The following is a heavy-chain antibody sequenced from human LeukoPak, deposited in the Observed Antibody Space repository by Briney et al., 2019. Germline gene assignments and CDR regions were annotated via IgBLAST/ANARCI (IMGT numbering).Heavy chain of an antibody. D-gene: IGHD1-26*01. CDR3: ARDVDSGSFRD. CDR1: GGSISSSSYY. V-gene: IGHV4-39*07. CDR2: IYYSGST. Sequence: SETLSLTCTVSGGSISSSSYYWGWIRQPPGKGLEWIGSIYYSGSTYYNPSLKSRVTISVDTSKNQFSLKLSSVTAADTAVYYCARDVDSGSFRDWGQGTLVTVSS. J-gene: IGHJ4*02.